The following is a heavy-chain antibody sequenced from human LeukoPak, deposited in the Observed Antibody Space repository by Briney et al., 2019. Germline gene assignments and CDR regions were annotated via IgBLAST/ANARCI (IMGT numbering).Heavy chain of an antibody. CDR3: ARDTARWTGAFDI. CDR2: IKQDGREK. CDR1: GFTFGSYW. J-gene: IGHJ3*02. Sequence: RSGGSLRLSCVASGFTFGSYWMSWVRQAPGKGLEWVANIKQDGREKYYVDSVKGRFTISRDNAKKSLYLEMNSLRAEDKAVYYCARDTARWTGAFDIWGQGTMVTVSS. D-gene: IGHD5-24*01. V-gene: IGHV3-7*03.